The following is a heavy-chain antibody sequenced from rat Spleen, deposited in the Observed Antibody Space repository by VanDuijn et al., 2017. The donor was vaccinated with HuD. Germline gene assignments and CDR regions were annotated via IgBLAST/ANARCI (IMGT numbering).Heavy chain of an antibody. CDR3: TSLFLPHSRAFDN. CDR1: GFSLMDYS. CDR2: MRYDGDP. J-gene: IGHJ2*01. D-gene: IGHD1-2*01. V-gene: IGHV2S30*01. Sequence: QVQLKESGPGLVQPSQTLSLTCSVSGFSLMDYSVHWVRQPPGKGLEWMGRMRYDGDPYYNLALKSRLSISRDTSKSQVFLKMNSLQTDDTAIYFCTSLFLPHSRAFDNWGQGVMVTVSS.